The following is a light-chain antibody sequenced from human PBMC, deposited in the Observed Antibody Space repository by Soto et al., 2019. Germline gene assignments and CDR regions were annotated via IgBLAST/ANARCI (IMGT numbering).Light chain of an antibody. Sequence: EVVLTQSPGTLSLSPGERATLSCRASQSVSSHYLAWYQQKSGQAPRLLVYGASSRATGIPDRFSGSGSGTDFTLTISGLEPEDFAVYYCQQYGRSPWTFGQGTKVEI. V-gene: IGKV3-20*01. CDR1: QSVSSHY. J-gene: IGKJ1*01. CDR2: GAS. CDR3: QQYGRSPWT.